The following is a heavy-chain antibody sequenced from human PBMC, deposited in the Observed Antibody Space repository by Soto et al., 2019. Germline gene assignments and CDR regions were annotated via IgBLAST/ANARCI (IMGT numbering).Heavy chain of an antibody. V-gene: IGHV4-61*01. CDR2: SSYTESP. CDR3: ARVGWGGDS. D-gene: IGHD7-27*01. CDR1: GGSVSSGPYH. J-gene: IGHJ5*01. Sequence: QVQLQESGPGLVKPSETLSLTCSVSGGSVSSGPYHWSWIRQAPGKGLEWIGFSSYTESPDYNPSFKSRVVISIGRPNNQLSLKLNSVTAADTAVYFCARVGWGGDSWGQGTLVIVSA.